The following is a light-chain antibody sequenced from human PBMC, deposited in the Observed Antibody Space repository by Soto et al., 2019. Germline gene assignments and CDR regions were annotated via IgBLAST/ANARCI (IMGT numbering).Light chain of an antibody. J-gene: IGKJ2*01. CDR3: QQYMTYPYT. CDR1: QGIRNQ. V-gene: IGKV1-16*01. CDR2: NGV. Sequence: DIQMTQSPSSLSASIGDRVTITCRASQGIRNQLAWFRQNPGKAPKSLIFNGVNLQSGVPPRFSGSGSGTDFTLTISSLQPEDFATYYCQQYMTYPYTFGQGTKLEIK.